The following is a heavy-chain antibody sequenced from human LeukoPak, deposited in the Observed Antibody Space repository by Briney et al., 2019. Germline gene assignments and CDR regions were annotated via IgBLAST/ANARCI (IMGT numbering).Heavy chain of an antibody. CDR1: GYTFTSYG. Sequence: ASVTVSCKASGYTFTSYGISWVRQAPGQGLEWMGWISAYNGNTNYAQKLQGRVTMTTDTSTSTAYMELRSLRSDDTAVYYCARVLSVAASIPDWFDPWGQGTLVTVSS. CDR3: ARVLSVAASIPDWFDP. J-gene: IGHJ5*02. D-gene: IGHD2-15*01. V-gene: IGHV1-18*01. CDR2: ISAYNGNT.